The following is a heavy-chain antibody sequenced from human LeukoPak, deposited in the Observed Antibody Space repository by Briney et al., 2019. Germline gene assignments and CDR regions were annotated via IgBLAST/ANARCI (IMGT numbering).Heavy chain of an antibody. Sequence: WNWIRQSPXXGLECLGRTYYRSKWYNDYAVSVKSRITINPDTSKNQFSLHLNSVTPEDTAVYYCASGSGTYENWGQGTLVTVSS. D-gene: IGHD3-16*01. CDR2: TYYRSKWYN. J-gene: IGHJ4*02. CDR3: ASGSGTYEN. V-gene: IGHV6-1*01.